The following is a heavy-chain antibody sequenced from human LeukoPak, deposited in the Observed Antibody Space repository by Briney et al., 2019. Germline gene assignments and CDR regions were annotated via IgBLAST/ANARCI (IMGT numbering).Heavy chain of an antibody. CDR2: IQFDGSKI. CDR1: GFTFNTHG. D-gene: IGHD1-1*01. Sequence: GALRLSCVASGFTFNTHGMHWVRQAPGKGLEWVAFIQFDGSKIDYADSVKGRFTISRDNSKNTLSLQMNSLRAEDTAVYYCAKGLKTTVGPYMGYHYYMDVWGKGTTVTVSS. J-gene: IGHJ6*03. CDR3: AKGLKTTVGPYMGYHYYMDV. V-gene: IGHV3-30*02.